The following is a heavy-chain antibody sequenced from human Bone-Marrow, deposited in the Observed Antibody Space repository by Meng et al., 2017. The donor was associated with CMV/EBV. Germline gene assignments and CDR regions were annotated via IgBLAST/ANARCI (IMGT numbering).Heavy chain of an antibody. V-gene: IGHV1-24*01. Sequence: QVQVAQSGAEVKKPGASVKVSCNGSGYTLTELSMHWGRQAPGKGLEWMGGFDPEDGETIYAQKFQGRVTMTEDTSTDTAYMELSSLRSEDTAVYYCATSGNGDYLTGGYWGQGTLVTVSS. CDR2: FDPEDGET. D-gene: IGHD4-17*01. J-gene: IGHJ4*02. CDR3: ATSGNGDYLTGGY. CDR1: GYTLTELS.